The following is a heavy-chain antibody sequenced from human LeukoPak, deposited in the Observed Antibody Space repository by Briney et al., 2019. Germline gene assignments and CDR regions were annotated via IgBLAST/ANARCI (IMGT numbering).Heavy chain of an antibody. CDR3: ARDQRFGHFDS. J-gene: IGHJ4*02. V-gene: IGHV3-23*01. D-gene: IGHD3-10*01. CDR1: GFTFRSFA. CDR2: ISGSGART. Sequence: GGSLRLSCAASGFTFRSFAMSWVRLAPGKGLEWVSSISGSGARTYYADSVKGRFTISRDNANNSLYLQMNSLRAEDTAVYYCARDQRFGHFDSWGQGTLVTVSS.